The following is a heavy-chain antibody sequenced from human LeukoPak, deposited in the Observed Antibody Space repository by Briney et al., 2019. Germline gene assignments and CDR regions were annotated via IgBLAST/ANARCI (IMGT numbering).Heavy chain of an antibody. CDR1: GGTFSSYA. CDR2: IIPIFGTA. CDR3: ARAKYYYDSSGYQSYYYYGMDV. Sequence: VASVTVSCTASGGTFSSYAISWVRQAPGQGLEWMGGIIPIFGTANYAQKFQGRVTITADESTSTAYMELSSLRSEDTAVYYCARAKYYYDSSGYQSYYYYGMDVWGQGTTVTVSS. J-gene: IGHJ6*02. V-gene: IGHV1-69*13. D-gene: IGHD3-22*01.